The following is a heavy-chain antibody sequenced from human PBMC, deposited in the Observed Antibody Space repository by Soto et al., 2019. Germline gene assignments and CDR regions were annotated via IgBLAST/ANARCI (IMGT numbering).Heavy chain of an antibody. D-gene: IGHD3-22*01. Sequence: NPSETLSLTCTVSGGSISSGGYYWSWIRQHPGKGLEWIGYIYYSGSTYYNPSLKSRVTISVDTSKNQFSLKLSSVTAADTAVCYCARGAGLDSSGYTAFDIWGQGTMVTVSS. CDR2: IYYSGST. V-gene: IGHV4-31*03. CDR3: ARGAGLDSSGYTAFDI. CDR1: GGSISSGGYY. J-gene: IGHJ3*02.